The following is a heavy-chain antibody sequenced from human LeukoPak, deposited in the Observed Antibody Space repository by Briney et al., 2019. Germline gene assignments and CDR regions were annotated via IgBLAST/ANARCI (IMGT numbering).Heavy chain of an antibody. J-gene: IGHJ4*02. CDR1: GFTFSDYY. D-gene: IGHD3-10*01. V-gene: IGHV3-11*03. Sequence: GSLRLSCAASGFTFSDYYMSWIRQAPGKGLEWLSYISSTTSYTDYADSVKGRFTISRDNAKNSLYLQMNSLRAEDTAVYYCARSSYTSGSSYFDYWGQGTQVTVSA. CDR3: ARSSYTSGSSYFDY. CDR2: ISSTTSYT.